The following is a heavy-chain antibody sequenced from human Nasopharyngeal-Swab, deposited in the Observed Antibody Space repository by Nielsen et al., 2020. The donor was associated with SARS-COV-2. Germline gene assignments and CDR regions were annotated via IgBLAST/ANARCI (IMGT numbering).Heavy chain of an antibody. CDR2: ISRSSGYI. J-gene: IGHJ6*02. CDR1: AFTFSSYN. Sequence: GESLKISCTASAFTFSSYNINWVRQAPGTGLEWVSSISRSSGYIYYADSVKGRFTISRDNAKNSLSLQMNSLRAEDTAVYYCARGIWDLREDYYYGMDVWGQGTTVTVSS. D-gene: IGHD1-26*01. CDR3: ARGIWDLREDYYYGMDV. V-gene: IGHV3-21*01.